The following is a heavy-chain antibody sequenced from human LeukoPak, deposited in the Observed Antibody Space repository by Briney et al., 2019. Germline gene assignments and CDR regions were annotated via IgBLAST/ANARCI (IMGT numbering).Heavy chain of an antibody. Sequence: GGSLRLSCAASGFSFSYYWMSWVRQAPGKGLEWVANIKQDGSEKYYVDSVKGRFTISRDNSKNTLYLQMNSLRAEDTAVYYCAKDLGWELPLDYWGQGTLVTVSS. CDR3: AKDLGWELPLDY. CDR1: GFSFSYYW. J-gene: IGHJ4*02. D-gene: IGHD1-26*01. CDR2: IKQDGSEK. V-gene: IGHV3-7*04.